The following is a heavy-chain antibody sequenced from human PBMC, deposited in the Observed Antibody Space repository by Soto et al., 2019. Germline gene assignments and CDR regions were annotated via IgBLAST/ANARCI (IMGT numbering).Heavy chain of an antibody. Sequence: SETLSLTCTVSGGSISSYYWSWIRQPPGKGLEWTGYIYYSGSTNYNPSLKSRVTISVDTSKNQFSLKLSSVTAADTAVYYCARDPSYYDFWSGYYRGSYQYGMDVWGQGTTVTVSS. J-gene: IGHJ6*02. CDR2: IYYSGST. CDR1: GGSISSYY. V-gene: IGHV4-59*01. CDR3: ARDPSYYDFWSGYYRGSYQYGMDV. D-gene: IGHD3-3*01.